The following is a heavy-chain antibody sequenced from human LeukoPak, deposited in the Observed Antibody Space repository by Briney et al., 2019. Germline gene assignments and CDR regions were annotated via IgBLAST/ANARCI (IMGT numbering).Heavy chain of an antibody. D-gene: IGHD6-19*01. V-gene: IGHV3-74*01. CDR2: ITNDESRT. CDR3: AREGGSGWYSGWFDP. Sequence: GGSLRLSCVASGFTFSKHWIHWVRQAPGKGLVWVSRITNDESRTNHADSVNGRFTISRDNAKNTLYLQMNSLRAEDTAVYYCAREGGSGWYSGWFDPWGQGTLVTVSS. CDR1: GFTFSKHW. J-gene: IGHJ5*02.